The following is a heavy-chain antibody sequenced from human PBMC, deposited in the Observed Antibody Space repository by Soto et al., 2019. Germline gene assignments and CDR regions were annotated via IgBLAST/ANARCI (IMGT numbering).Heavy chain of an antibody. Sequence: GGSLRLSCAASGFTFSSYAMSWVRQAPGKGLEWVSAISGSGGSTYYADSVKGRFTISRDNSKNTLYLQVNSLRAEDTAVYYCAKDQYSGSPGKPDYWGQGTLVTSPQ. CDR1: GFTFSSYA. D-gene: IGHD1-26*01. V-gene: IGHV3-23*01. CDR3: AKDQYSGSPGKPDY. J-gene: IGHJ4*02. CDR2: ISGSGGST.